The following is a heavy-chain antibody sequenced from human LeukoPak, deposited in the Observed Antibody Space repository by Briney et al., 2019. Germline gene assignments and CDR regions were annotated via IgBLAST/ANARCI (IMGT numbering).Heavy chain of an antibody. D-gene: IGHD3-10*01. V-gene: IGHV1-2*02. J-gene: IGHJ4*02. CDR3: ARDSGERGSGSYLIAY. Sequence: ASVKVSCKASGYTFTGYYMHWVRQAPGQGLEWMGWINPNSGDTDYAQKFQGRVTMTRDTSISTAHMELSRLRSDDTAVYYCARDSGERGSGSYLIAYWGQGTLVTVSS. CDR1: GYTFTGYY. CDR2: INPNSGDT.